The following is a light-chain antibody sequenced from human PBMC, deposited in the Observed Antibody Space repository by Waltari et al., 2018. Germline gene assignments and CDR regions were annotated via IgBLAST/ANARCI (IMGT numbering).Light chain of an antibody. Sequence: QSVLTQPPSVSAAPGQKVTISCSGSSSNIGNYFVSWYHQPPGAAPKLLIYDNNKRPSGIPDRFSASKSGTSANLGIPGLQIGDEADYYCATWDNSLTDVVVGGGTKLTVL. V-gene: IGLV1-51*01. CDR1: SSNIGNYF. J-gene: IGLJ2*01. CDR2: DNN. CDR3: ATWDNSLTDVV.